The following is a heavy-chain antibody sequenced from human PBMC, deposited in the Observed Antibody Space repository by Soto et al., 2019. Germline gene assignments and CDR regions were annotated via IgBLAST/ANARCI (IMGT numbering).Heavy chain of an antibody. J-gene: IGHJ4*02. CDR1: GFTFGDFT. D-gene: IGHD3-16*01. V-gene: IGHV3-43*01. Sequence: PGGSLRLSCAASGFTFGDFTMHWIRQVPGKGLEWVSLISWNADSIYYGDSVQGRFTISRDNSKNSLYLQMTSLRPDDTALYYCVRGTGNSFASYYFDYWGQGTQVTSPQ. CDR3: VRGTGNSFASYYFDY. CDR2: ISWNADSI.